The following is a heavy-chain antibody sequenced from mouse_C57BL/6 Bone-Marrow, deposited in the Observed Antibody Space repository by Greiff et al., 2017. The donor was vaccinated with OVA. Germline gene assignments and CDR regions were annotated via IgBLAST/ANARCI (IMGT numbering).Heavy chain of an antibody. Sequence: VQLQQPGAELVKPGASVKLSCKASGYTFTSYWMQWVKQLPGQGLEWIGEIDPSDSYTNYNQKFKGKATLTVDTSSSTAYMQLSSLTSEDSAVYYCARRDLYYGSIYVTYWGQGTLVTVSA. V-gene: IGHV1-50*01. D-gene: IGHD1-1*01. CDR3: ARRDLYYGSIYVTY. CDR2: IDPSDSYT. J-gene: IGHJ3*01. CDR1: GYTFTSYW.